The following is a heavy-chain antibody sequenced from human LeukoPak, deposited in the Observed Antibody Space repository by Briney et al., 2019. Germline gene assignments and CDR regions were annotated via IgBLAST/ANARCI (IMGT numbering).Heavy chain of an antibody. CDR3: ARDSVTTYFDY. D-gene: IGHD4-11*01. Sequence: GGSLRLSCAASGFTFSIYWMSWVRQAPGKGLEWVANIKQDGSEKYYVDSVKGRFTISRDNAKNSLYLQMNSLRAEDTAVYYCARDSVTTYFDYWGQGTLVTVSS. V-gene: IGHV3-7*01. CDR2: IKQDGSEK. J-gene: IGHJ4*02. CDR1: GFTFSIYW.